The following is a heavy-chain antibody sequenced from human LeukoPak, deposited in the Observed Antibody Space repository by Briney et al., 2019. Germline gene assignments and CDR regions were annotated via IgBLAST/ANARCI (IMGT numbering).Heavy chain of an antibody. Sequence: GASVKVSCKTSGYDFTSYDIDWVRQATGQGLEWMGWMNPNSGNTGYAQKFQGRVTMTTDTSTSTAYMELRSLRSDDTAVYYCARGLGVIVVVPAAIPDAFDIWGQGTMVTVSS. CDR3: ARGLGVIVVVPAAIPDAFDI. V-gene: IGHV1-8*01. D-gene: IGHD2-2*01. CDR1: GYDFTSYD. CDR2: MNPNSGNT. J-gene: IGHJ3*02.